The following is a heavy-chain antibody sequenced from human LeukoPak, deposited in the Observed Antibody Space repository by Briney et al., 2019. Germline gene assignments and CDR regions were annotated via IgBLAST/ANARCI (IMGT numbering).Heavy chain of an antibody. V-gene: IGHV4-59*08. J-gene: IGHJ4*02. Sequence: PSETLSLTCTVSGGSISSYYWSWIRQPPGKGLDWVGSIYSRGSTNYNSSLKSRVTISVDTSMNQFSLKLSSVTAADTAVYYCATMHSGSWSYFDYWGQGTLVTVSS. CDR1: GGSISSYY. CDR3: ATMHSGSWSYFDY. D-gene: IGHD6-13*01. CDR2: IYSRGST.